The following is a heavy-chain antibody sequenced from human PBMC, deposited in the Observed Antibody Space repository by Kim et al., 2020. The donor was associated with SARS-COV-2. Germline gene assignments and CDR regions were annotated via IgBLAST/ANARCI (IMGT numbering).Heavy chain of an antibody. J-gene: IGHJ4*02. V-gene: IGHV3-30-3*01. CDR2: ISYDGSNK. CDR3: ARIGGADY. Sequence: GGSLRLSCAASGFTFSSYAMHWVRQAPGKGLEWVAVISYDGSNKYYADSVKGRFTISRDNSKNTLYLQMNSLRAEDTAVYYCARIGGADYWGQGTLVTVSS. CDR1: GFTFSSYA.